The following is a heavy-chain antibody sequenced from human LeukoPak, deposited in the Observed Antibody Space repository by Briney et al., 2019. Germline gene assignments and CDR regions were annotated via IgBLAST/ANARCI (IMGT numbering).Heavy chain of an antibody. Sequence: GGSLRLSCAASGFTFTTYWMHWVRQAPGKGLVWVSRINGDGRSSNYADSVKGRFTISRDNARNTLYLQMNSLRAEDTALYYCARTSPTSHFDFWGQGALVTVSS. CDR3: ARTSPTSHFDF. J-gene: IGHJ4*02. D-gene: IGHD3-16*01. CDR1: GFTFTTYW. CDR2: INGDGRSS. V-gene: IGHV3-74*01.